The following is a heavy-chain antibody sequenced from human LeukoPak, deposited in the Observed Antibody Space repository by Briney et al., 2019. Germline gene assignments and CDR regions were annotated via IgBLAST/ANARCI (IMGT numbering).Heavy chain of an antibody. Sequence: PGGSLRLSCAASGFTFSSYWMNWVRQAPWKGLEWVPNIKQDGSEKYYVDSVKGRFTISRDNAKNSLYLQMNSLRAEDTAVYYCATRSSYSSGWYAGYFDLWGRGTLVTVSS. CDR2: IKQDGSEK. J-gene: IGHJ2*01. D-gene: IGHD6-19*01. V-gene: IGHV3-7*01. CDR3: ATRSSYSSGWYAGYFDL. CDR1: GFTFSSYW.